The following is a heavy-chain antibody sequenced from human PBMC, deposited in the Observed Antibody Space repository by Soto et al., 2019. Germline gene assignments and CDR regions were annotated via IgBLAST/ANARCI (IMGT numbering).Heavy chain of an antibody. CDR1: SVSIGIHF. D-gene: IGHD2-15*01. J-gene: IGHJ6*02. V-gene: IGHV4-59*11. CDR3: ARFHYTVVTDMDI. CDR2: IYHTVNT. Sequence: AMTLSVTCIVSSVSIGIHFWSWFRQAPGKGPELVGYIYHTVNTNYNPALKSRVTISMDTSKNQLSLQLSSVTAADTAIYYCARFHYTVVTDMDIWGQGTALTISS.